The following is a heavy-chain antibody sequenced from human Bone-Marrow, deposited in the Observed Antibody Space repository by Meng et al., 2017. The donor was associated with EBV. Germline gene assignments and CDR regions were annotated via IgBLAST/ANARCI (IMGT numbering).Heavy chain of an antibody. CDR2: LIPVFGAA. CDR1: GGCFIRDA. D-gene: IGHD3-10*01. CDR3: AKESGSGYTPDY. Sequence: GSCGKVCRWSSGGCFIRDAVRGVRQDPGQGLERLGALIPVFGAANYAQKFQDRVTIVADEATNTHYMELTSLTSDDTAVYYCAKESGSGYTPDYWGQGTLVTVSS. J-gene: IGHJ4*02. V-gene: IGHV1-69*01.